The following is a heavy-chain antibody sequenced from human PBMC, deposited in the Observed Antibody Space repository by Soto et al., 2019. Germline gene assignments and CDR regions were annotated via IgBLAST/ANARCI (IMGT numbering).Heavy chain of an antibody. CDR2: INHSGST. CDR1: GGSFSGYY. Sequence: PSETLSLTCAVYGGSFSGYYWSWIRQPPGKGLEWIGEINHSGSTNYNPSLKSRVTISVDTSKNQFSLKLSSVTAADTAVYYCARTLWIPFDYWGQVTLVTVS. V-gene: IGHV4-34*01. J-gene: IGHJ4*02. D-gene: IGHD5-12*01. CDR3: ARTLWIPFDY.